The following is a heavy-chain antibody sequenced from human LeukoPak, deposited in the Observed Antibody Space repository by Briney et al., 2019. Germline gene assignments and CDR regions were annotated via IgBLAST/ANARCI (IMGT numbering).Heavy chain of an antibody. CDR2: ISSNGGST. J-gene: IGHJ4*02. V-gene: IGHV3-64D*06. Sequence: PGGSLRLSCSVSGFTFSNYAMHWVRQAPGKGLEYVSGISSNGGSTYYADSVKGRFTISRDNSKNTLYLQMSSLRAEDTAVYYCVILRHTLVRWGQGTLVTVSS. D-gene: IGHD3-10*01. CDR3: VILRHTLVR. CDR1: GFTFSNYA.